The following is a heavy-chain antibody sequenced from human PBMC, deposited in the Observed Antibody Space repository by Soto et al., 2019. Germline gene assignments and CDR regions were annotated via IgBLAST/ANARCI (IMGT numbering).Heavy chain of an antibody. Sequence: SGPTLVNPTQTLTLTFTFSVFSLSTSGMCVSWIRQPPGKALEWLARIDWDDDKYYSTSLKTRLTISKDTSKNQVVLTMTNMDPVDTATYYCARGGYSYGRQYFDYWGQGTLVTVSS. D-gene: IGHD5-18*01. CDR2: IDWDDDK. J-gene: IGHJ4*02. CDR3: ARGGYSYGRQYFDY. CDR1: VFSLSTSGMC. V-gene: IGHV2-70*11.